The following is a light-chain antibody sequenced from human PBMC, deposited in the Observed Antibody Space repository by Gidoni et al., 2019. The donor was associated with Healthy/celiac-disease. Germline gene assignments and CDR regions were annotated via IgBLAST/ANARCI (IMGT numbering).Light chain of an antibody. J-gene: IGKJ4*01. CDR1: QSVSSS. V-gene: IGKV3-11*01. CDR3: QQRSNWPQGLT. Sequence: EIVLTQSPATLSLSPGERATLSCRASQSVSSSVAWYQQKPGQAPRLLIYDASNRATGIPARFSGSVSGTDFTLTISSLGPEDFAVYYCQQRSNWPQGLTFGGGTKVEIK. CDR2: DAS.